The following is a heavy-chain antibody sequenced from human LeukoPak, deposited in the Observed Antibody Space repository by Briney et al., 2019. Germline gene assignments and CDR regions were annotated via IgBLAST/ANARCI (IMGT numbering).Heavy chain of an antibody. CDR2: IYYSGST. D-gene: IGHD1-26*01. CDR1: GGSISSSSYY. V-gene: IGHV4-39*01. CDR3: ASQSLHSSD. Sequence: PSETLSLTCSVSGGSISSSSYYWGWIRQPPGKGLEWIGSIYYSGSTYYNPSLKSRVTISVDTSKNQFSLKLSSVTAADTAVYYCASQSLHSSDWGQGTLVTVSS. J-gene: IGHJ4*02.